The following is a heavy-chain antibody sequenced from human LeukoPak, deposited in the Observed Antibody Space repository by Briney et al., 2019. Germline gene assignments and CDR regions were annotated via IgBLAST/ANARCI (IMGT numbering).Heavy chain of an antibody. V-gene: IGHV2-5*01. J-gene: IGHJ4*02. Sequence: SGPTLVKPTQTLTLTCTFSGFSLRTPGVGVGWIRQPPGKAPEWLSLIYWNEDKRYSPSLKSRLTISKDTSKNQVVLTMTNMDPVDTATYYCARRPTARQYGDYFDYWGQGTLVTVSS. D-gene: IGHD4-17*01. CDR1: GFSLRTPGVG. CDR2: IYWNEDK. CDR3: ARRPTARQYGDYFDY.